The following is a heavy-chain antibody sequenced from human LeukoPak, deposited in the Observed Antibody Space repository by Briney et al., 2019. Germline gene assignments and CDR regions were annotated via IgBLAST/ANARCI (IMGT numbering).Heavy chain of an antibody. J-gene: IGHJ3*02. CDR2: ISTYNGNT. D-gene: IGHD2-2*01. V-gene: IGHV1-18*01. CDR3: ARNRCSSTSCYLLAPLGSSPDAFDI. Sequence: ASVRVSCTASGYTFSSYDISWVRQAPGQGLEWMGWISTYNGNTNYAQKLQGRVTMTTDTSTSTAYMELRSLRSDDTAVYYCARNRCSSTSCYLLAPLGSSPDAFDIWGQGTMVTVSS. CDR1: GYTFSSYD.